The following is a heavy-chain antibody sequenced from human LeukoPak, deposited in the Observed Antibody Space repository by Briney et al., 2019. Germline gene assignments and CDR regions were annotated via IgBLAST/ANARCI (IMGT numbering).Heavy chain of an antibody. CDR2: ISSSGNSI. CDR1: GFTFGDYY. J-gene: IGHJ4*02. V-gene: IGHV3-11*04. CDR3: AKDTYYYGSGSYYNLADY. D-gene: IGHD3-10*01. Sequence: GGSLRLSCAASGFTFGDYYMSWIRQAPGKGLEWVSYISSSGNSISYADSVKGRFTISRDNAKNSLFLQMNSLRAEDTAVYYCAKDTYYYGSGSYYNLADYWGQGTLVTVSS.